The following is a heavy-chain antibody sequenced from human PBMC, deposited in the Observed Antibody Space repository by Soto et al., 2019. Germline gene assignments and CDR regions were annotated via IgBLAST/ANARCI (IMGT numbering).Heavy chain of an antibody. CDR3: ARLQPDTHYRPFDY. CDR1: GFTFYNYW. CDR2: ISPDESEK. V-gene: IGHV3-7*01. D-gene: IGHD1-1*01. J-gene: IGHJ4*02. Sequence: GGSPRLSCVASGFTFYNYWMSWFRQAPGKGLQWVADISPDESEKFYVDSVRGRFTISRDNAENSLYLQMNSLRAEDTALYHCARLQPDTHYRPFDYRGQGTLVTVSS.